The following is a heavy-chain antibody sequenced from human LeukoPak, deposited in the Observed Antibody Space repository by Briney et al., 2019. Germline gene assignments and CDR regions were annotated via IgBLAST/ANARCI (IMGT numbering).Heavy chain of an antibody. CDR2: ISSSTSTT. V-gene: IGHV3-48*02. CDR1: GLIFSGYS. J-gene: IGHJ3*01. CDR3: ARDSTLTHAWSGYGFDV. Sequence: GGSLRLSCAVSGLIFSGYSMNWVRQAPGKGLEWVSYISSSTSTTYYADSVQGRFTISRDNAKNSLYLQMDSLRDGDTAVYYCARDSTLTHAWSGYGFDVWGQGTMVTVSS. D-gene: IGHD4-17*01.